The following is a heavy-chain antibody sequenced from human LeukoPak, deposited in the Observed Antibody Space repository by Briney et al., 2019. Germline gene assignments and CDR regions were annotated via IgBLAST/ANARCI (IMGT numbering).Heavy chain of an antibody. CDR2: IYYSGST. J-gene: IGHJ6*03. D-gene: IGHD3-10*01. V-gene: IGHV4-59*01. Sequence: SETLSLTCTVSGGSISSYYWSWIRQPPGKGLEWIGYIYYSGSTKYNPSLKSRVTISVDTSKNQFSLKLSSVTAADTAVYYCARALWFGELYYYYYMDVWGQGALVTVSS. CDR1: GGSISSYY. CDR3: ARALWFGELYYYYYMDV.